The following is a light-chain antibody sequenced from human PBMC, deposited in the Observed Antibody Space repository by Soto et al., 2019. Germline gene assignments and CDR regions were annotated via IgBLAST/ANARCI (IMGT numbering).Light chain of an antibody. CDR2: AAS. CDR1: QSISSD. V-gene: IGKV1-39*01. J-gene: IGKJ1*01. Sequence: DIPMTQSPSSLSASVGDRVTITCRASQSISSDLNWYKQKPGKAPQLLIYAASSLQSGVPSRFSGSGSGTDFTLTISSLQSEDFATYYCHQSYSTPQTFGQGTKVEIK. CDR3: HQSYSTPQT.